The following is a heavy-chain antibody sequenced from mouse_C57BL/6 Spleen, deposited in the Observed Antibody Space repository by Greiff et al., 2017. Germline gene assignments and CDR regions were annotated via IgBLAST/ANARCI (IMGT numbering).Heavy chain of an antibody. CDR2: IYPGDGDT. V-gene: IGHV1-80*01. D-gene: IGHD4-1*02. CDR3: ARRDPNWDWYFDV. CDR1: GYAFSSYW. J-gene: IGHJ1*03. Sequence: VQLVESGAELVKPGASVKISCKASGYAFSSYWMNWVKQRPGKGLEWIGQIYPGDGDTNYNGKFKGKATLTADKSSSTAYMQLSSLTSEDSAVYFCARRDPNWDWYFDVWGTGTTVTVSS.